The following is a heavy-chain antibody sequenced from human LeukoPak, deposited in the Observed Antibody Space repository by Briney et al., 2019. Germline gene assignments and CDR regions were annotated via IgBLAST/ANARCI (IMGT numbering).Heavy chain of an antibody. CDR2: ISGSGGST. CDR1: GFTVSSNY. D-gene: IGHD6-19*01. Sequence: GGSLRLSCAASGFTVSSNYMSWVRQAPGKGLEWVSAISGSGGSTYYADSVKGRFTISRDNSKNTLYLQMNSLRAEDTAVYYCAKRGSGRYFDYWGQGTLVTVSS. CDR3: AKRGSGRYFDY. J-gene: IGHJ4*02. V-gene: IGHV3-23*01.